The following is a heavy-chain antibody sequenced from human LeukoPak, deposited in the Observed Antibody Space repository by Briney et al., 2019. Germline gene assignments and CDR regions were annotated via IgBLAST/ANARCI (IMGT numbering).Heavy chain of an antibody. CDR2: ISSSSSYI. Sequence: GGSLRLSCAASGFTFSSYSMNWVRQAPGKGLEWVSSISSSSSYIYYADSVKGRFTISRDNAKNSLYLQMNSLRAEDTAVYYCAGPLIVVVTSRPFDIWGQGTMVTVPS. J-gene: IGHJ3*02. D-gene: IGHD2-21*02. CDR1: GFTFSSYS. CDR3: AGPLIVVVTSRPFDI. V-gene: IGHV3-21*01.